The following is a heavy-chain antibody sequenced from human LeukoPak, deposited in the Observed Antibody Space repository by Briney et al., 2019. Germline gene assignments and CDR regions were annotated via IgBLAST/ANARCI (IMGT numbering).Heavy chain of an antibody. CDR3: ARDGRYYYGSGSPDY. D-gene: IGHD3-10*01. CDR1: GFTFSSYS. Sequence: PGGSLRLSCAASGFTFSSYSMNWVRQAPGKGLEWVANIKQDGSEKYYVDSVKGRFTISRDNAKNSLYLQMNSLRAEDTAVYYCARDGRYYYGSGSPDYWGQGTLVTVSS. J-gene: IGHJ4*02. V-gene: IGHV3-7*03. CDR2: IKQDGSEK.